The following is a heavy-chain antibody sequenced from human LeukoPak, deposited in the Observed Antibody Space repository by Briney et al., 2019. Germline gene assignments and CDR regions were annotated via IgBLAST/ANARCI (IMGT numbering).Heavy chain of an antibody. CDR1: GGTFSSYA. Sequence: ASVKVSCKASGGTFSSYAISWVRQAPGQGLEWMGGIIPIFGTADYAQKFQGRVTITADESTSTAYMELSSLRSEDTAVYYCARDNLRGGYGEDYWGQGTLVTVSS. V-gene: IGHV1-69*13. CDR3: ARDNLRGGYGEDY. J-gene: IGHJ4*02. D-gene: IGHD4-17*01. CDR2: IIPIFGTA.